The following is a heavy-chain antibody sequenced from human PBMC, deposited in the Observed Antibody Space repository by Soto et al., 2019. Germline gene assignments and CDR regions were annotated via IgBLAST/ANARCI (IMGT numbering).Heavy chain of an antibody. CDR1: GGSISSGDYY. Sequence: QVQLQESGPGLVKPSQTLSLTCTVSGGSISSGDYYWSWIRQPPGKGLEWIGYIYYSGSSYYNPYLKSRVTISVDTSKNEFSLKLSSVTAADTAVYYCARRKGNEYYYAMDVWGQGTTVTVSS. J-gene: IGHJ6*02. CDR3: ARRKGNEYYYAMDV. D-gene: IGHD3-10*01. CDR2: IYYSGSS. V-gene: IGHV4-30-4*01.